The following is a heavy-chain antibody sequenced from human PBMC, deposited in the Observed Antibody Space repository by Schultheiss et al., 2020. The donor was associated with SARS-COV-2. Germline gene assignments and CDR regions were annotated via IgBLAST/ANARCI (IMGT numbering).Heavy chain of an antibody. V-gene: IGHV1-24*01. J-gene: IGHJ5*02. D-gene: IGHD6-6*01. CDR1: GYTLTELS. Sequence: ASVKVSCKVSGYTLTELSMHWVRQAPGKGLEWMGWMNPNSGNTGYAQKFQGRVTITADKSTSTAYMELSSLRSEDTAVYYCASQSPWVVQYSSSPQRFDPWGQGTLVTVSS. CDR2: MNPNSGNT. CDR3: ASQSPWVVQYSSSPQRFDP.